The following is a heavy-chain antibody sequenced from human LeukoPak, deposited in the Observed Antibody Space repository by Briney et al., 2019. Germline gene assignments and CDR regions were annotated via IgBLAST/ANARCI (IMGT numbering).Heavy chain of an antibody. J-gene: IGHJ5*02. CDR3: ARVRGGYCSGGSCYGRVIWFDP. CDR2: INHSGST. D-gene: IGHD2-15*01. V-gene: IGHV4-34*01. CDR1: GGSFSGYY. Sequence: PSETLSLTCAVYGGSFSGYYWSWIRQPPGKGLEWIGEINHSGSTNYNPSLKSRVTISVDTSKNQFSLKLSSVTAADTAVYYCARVRGGYCSGGSCYGRVIWFDPWGQGTLVTVSS.